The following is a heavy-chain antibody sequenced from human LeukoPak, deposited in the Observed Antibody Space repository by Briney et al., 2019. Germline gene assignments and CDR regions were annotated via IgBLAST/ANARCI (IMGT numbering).Heavy chain of an antibody. D-gene: IGHD6-13*01. Sequence: SETLSLTCTVSGGSISNYYWSWIRQPAGKGLEWIGRIYTSGSTNYNPSLKSRVTISVETSKNQFSLKLSSVTAADTAVYYCASRRSSQSRYYYYYMDVWGKGTTVTVSS. CDR3: ASRRSSQSRYYYYYMDV. V-gene: IGHV4-4*07. CDR1: GGSISNYY. CDR2: IYTSGST. J-gene: IGHJ6*03.